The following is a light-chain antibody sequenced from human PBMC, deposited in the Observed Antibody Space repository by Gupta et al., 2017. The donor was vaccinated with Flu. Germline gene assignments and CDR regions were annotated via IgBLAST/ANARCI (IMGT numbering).Light chain of an antibody. Sequence: SDVGGYNYVSWYQQHPGKAPKLMIYEVSNRPSGVSNRFSGSKSGNTASLTISGLQAEDEADYYCSSYTSSSTLLYVFGTGTKVTVL. J-gene: IGLJ1*01. CDR2: EVS. CDR3: SSYTSSSTLLYV. V-gene: IGLV2-14*01. CDR1: SDVGGYNY.